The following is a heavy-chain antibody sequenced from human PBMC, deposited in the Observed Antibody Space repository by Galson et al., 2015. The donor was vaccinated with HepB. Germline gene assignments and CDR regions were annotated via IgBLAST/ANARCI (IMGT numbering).Heavy chain of an antibody. V-gene: IGHV1-3*01. J-gene: IGHJ4*02. CDR3: ASSIAARGPADY. CDR1: GYTFTSYA. CDR2: INAGNGNT. Sequence: SVKVSCKASGYTFTSYAMHWVRQAPGQRLEWMGWINAGNGNTKYSQKFQGRVTITRDTSASTAYMELSSLRSEDTAVYYCASSIAARGPADYWGQGTLVTVSS. D-gene: IGHD6-6*01.